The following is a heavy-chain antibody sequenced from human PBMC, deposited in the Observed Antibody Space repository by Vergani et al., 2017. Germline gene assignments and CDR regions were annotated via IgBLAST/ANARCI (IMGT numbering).Heavy chain of an antibody. CDR1: GYSISSGYY. D-gene: IGHD6-13*01. J-gene: IGHJ4*02. CDR2: IYHSGST. Sequence: QVQLQESGPGLVKPSETLSLTCAVSGYSISSGYYWGWIRQPPGKGLEWIGSIYHSGSTYYNPSLKSRVTISVDTSKNQFSLKLSSVPAADTAVYYCARHLRQQPNDYWGQGTLVTVSS. V-gene: IGHV4-38-2*01. CDR3: ARHLRQQPNDY.